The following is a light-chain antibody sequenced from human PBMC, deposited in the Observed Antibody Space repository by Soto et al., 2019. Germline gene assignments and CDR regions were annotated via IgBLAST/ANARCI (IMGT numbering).Light chain of an antibody. CDR3: SSFTSISTYA. CDR2: EVS. V-gene: IGLV2-14*01. Sequence: QSVLTQPASVSGSPGQSITISCTGISSDVGDYNYVSWYQQHPGKAPKLMIYEVSDRPSGASNRFSGSKSGNTASLTISGLQAEDEADYYCSSFTSISTYAFGTGTKVTVL. J-gene: IGLJ1*01. CDR1: SSDVGDYNY.